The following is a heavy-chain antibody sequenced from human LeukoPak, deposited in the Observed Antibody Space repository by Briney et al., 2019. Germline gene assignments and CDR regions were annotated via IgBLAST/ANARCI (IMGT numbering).Heavy chain of an antibody. V-gene: IGHV4-38-2*02. CDR2: IYHSGST. CDR3: ARVIINSSGYYYYYYMDV. CDR1: GYSISSGYY. J-gene: IGHJ6*03. Sequence: SETLSLTCTVSGYSISSGYYWGWIRQPPGKGLEWIGSIYHSGSTYYNPSLKSRVTISVDTSKNQFSLKLSSVTAADTAVYYCARVIINSSGYYYYYYMDVWGKGTTVTVSS. D-gene: IGHD3-10*01.